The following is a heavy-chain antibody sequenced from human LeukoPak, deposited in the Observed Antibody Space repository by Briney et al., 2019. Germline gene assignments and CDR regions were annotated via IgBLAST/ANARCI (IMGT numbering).Heavy chain of an antibody. Sequence: GRSLRLSCAASGFTFSSYAMHWVRQAPGKGLGWVAVISYDGSNKYYADSVKGRFTISRDNSKNTLYLQMNSLRAEDTAVYYCARGGGSSWLWGQGTLVTVSS. CDR2: ISYDGSNK. CDR3: ARGGGSSWL. D-gene: IGHD6-13*01. CDR1: GFTFSSYA. V-gene: IGHV3-30-3*01. J-gene: IGHJ4*02.